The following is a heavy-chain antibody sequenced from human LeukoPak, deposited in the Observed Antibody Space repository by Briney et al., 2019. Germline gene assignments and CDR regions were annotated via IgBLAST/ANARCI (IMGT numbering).Heavy chain of an antibody. V-gene: IGHV1-18*01. CDR2: ISAYSGNT. CDR3: AGKIAAAGTRSAFDI. D-gene: IGHD6-13*01. CDR1: GYTFTSYG. J-gene: IGHJ3*02. Sequence: GASVKVSCKASGYTFTSYGISWVRQAPGQGLEWMGWISAYSGNTNYAQKLQGRVTMTTDTSTSTAYMELSSLRSEDTAVYYCAGKIAAAGTRSAFDIWGQGTMVTVSS.